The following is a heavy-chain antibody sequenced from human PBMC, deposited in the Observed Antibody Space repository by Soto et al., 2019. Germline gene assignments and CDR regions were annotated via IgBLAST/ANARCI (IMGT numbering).Heavy chain of an antibody. Sequence: QVQLVQSGAEVKKPGASVKVSCKASGYTFPSYDINWVRQATGQGLEWMGWMNPNSGNTGYAQKFQGRVTMTRDPYMSTASMELSSLRSEDTAVYYCAREHYGNSAWFDPWGQGTLVTVSS. CDR2: MNPNSGNT. V-gene: IGHV1-8*01. J-gene: IGHJ5*02. CDR3: AREHYGNSAWFDP. CDR1: GYTFPSYD. D-gene: IGHD3-10*01.